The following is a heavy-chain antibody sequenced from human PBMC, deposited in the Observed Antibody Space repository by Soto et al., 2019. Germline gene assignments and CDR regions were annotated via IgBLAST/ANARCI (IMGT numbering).Heavy chain of an antibody. CDR3: GEGGSDTGYFDY. D-gene: IGHD2-15*01. CDR1: GFTFSSYA. J-gene: IGHJ4*02. Sequence: PVGSLRLSCAASGFTFSSYAMSWVRQAPGKGLEWVSALSGSGGSTYYADSANGLFTISRDNAKSTLSLQMNRLSAEDTAGSYLGEGGSDTGYFDYWGQGTLVTVSS. CDR2: LSGSGGST. V-gene: IGHV3-23*01.